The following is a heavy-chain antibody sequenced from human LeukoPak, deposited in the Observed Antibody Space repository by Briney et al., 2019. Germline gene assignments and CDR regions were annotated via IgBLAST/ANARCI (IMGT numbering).Heavy chain of an antibody. V-gene: IGHV3-21*01. Sequence: GXSLRLSCAASGFTFSSYSMNWVRQAPGKGLEWVSSISSSSSDIYYADSVKGGFTISRDKDKNSVYLKMNSLRAEDTAVYYCARDPSPVAGGAFDIWGQGTMVTVSS. J-gene: IGHJ3*02. CDR2: ISSSSSDI. CDR3: ARDPSPVAGGAFDI. CDR1: GFTFSSYS. D-gene: IGHD6-19*01.